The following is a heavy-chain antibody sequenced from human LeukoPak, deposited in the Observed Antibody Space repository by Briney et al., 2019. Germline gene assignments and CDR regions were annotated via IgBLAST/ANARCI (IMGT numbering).Heavy chain of an antibody. CDR3: ARYYCSSSSCYTWWFDP. D-gene: IGHD2-2*02. Sequence: TSETLSLTCAVSGCSISSGYYWGWIRQPPGKGLEWIGSIYHSGSTYYNPSLRSRVTISVDTSKNQFSLKLRSVTAADTAVYYCARYYCSSSSCYTWWFDPWGQGTLVTVSS. J-gene: IGHJ5*02. CDR2: IYHSGST. CDR1: GCSISSGYY. V-gene: IGHV4-38-2*01.